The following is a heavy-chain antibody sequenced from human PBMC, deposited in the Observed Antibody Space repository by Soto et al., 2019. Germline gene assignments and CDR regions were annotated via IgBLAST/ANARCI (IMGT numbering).Heavy chain of an antibody. J-gene: IGHJ4*02. Sequence: EVQLVESGGGLVKPGGSLRLSCAASGFTFSSYSMNWVRQAPGKGLEWVSSISSSSSYIYYADSVKGRFTISRDNAKNSLYLQMNSRRAEDAAVYDCATRGGYGYWGQGTLVTVSS. V-gene: IGHV3-21*01. CDR1: GFTFSSYS. CDR2: ISSSSSYI. CDR3: ATRGGYGY. D-gene: IGHD5-18*01.